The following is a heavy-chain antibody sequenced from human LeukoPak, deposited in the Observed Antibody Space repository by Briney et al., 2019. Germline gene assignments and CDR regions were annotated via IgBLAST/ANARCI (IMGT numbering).Heavy chain of an antibody. CDR3: ARGYCSSTSCFAWNGPFFFDY. V-gene: IGHV4-34*01. D-gene: IGHD2-2*01. Sequence: SETLSLTCAVYGGSFSGYYWSWIRQPPGKGLEWIGEINHSGSTNYNPSLKSRVTISVDTSKNQFSLKLSFVTAADTAVYYCARGYCSSTSCFAWNGPFFFDYWGQGTLVTVSS. CDR1: GGSFSGYY. J-gene: IGHJ4*02. CDR2: INHSGST.